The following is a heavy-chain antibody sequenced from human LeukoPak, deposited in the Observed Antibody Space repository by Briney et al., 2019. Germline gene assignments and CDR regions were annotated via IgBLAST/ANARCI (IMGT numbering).Heavy chain of an antibody. CDR2: IRYDGSNK. J-gene: IGHJ6*02. D-gene: IGHD1-14*01. V-gene: IGHV3-30*02. Sequence: GGSLRLSCAASGFTFSSYGMHWVRQAPGKGLEWVAFIRYDGSNKYYADSVKGRFTISRDNSKNTLYLQMNSLRAEDTAVYYCAKDSSKYNWNHAGMDVWGQGTTVTVSS. CDR1: GFTFSSYG. CDR3: AKDSSKYNWNHAGMDV.